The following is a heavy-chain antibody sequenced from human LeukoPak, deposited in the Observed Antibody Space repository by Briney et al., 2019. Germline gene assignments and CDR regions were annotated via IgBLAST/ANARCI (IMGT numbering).Heavy chain of an antibody. J-gene: IGHJ4*02. D-gene: IGHD3-10*01. CDR3: AKDRAFGQFLWGNDY. CDR1: GFTFSSYG. CDR2: IRYGGSNK. V-gene: IGHV3-30*02. Sequence: GGSLRLSCAASGFTFSSYGMHWVRQAPGKGLEWVAFIRYGGSNKYYADSVKGRFTISRDNSKNTLYLQMNSLRAEDTALYYCAKDRAFGQFLWGNDYWGQGTLVTVSS.